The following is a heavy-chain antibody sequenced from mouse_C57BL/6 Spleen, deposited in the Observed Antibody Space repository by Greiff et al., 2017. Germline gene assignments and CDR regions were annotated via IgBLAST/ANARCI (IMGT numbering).Heavy chain of an antibody. CDR2: IYPRDGST. J-gene: IGHJ3*01. CDR3: ARAVYGSSYPWFAD. Sequence: VQLQQSGPELVKPGASVKLSCKASGYTFTSYDINWVKQRPGQGLEWIGWIYPRDGSTKYNEKFKGKATLTVDTSSSTAYMELHSLTSEASAVYFCARAVYGSSYPWFADWGQGTLVTVSA. CDR1: GYTFTSYD. D-gene: IGHD1-1*01. V-gene: IGHV1-85*01.